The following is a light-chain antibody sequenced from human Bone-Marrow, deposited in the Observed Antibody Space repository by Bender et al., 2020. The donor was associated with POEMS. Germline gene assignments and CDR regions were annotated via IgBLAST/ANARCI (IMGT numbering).Light chain of an antibody. CDR2: EVS. V-gene: IGLV1-40*03. J-gene: IGLJ2*01. CDR1: SSNIGAGYD. Sequence: QSVLTQPPSVSGAPGQTVTISCTGSSSNIGAGYDVHWYQQHPDQAPKLLIYEVSHRPSGVSTRFSGSKSGDAASLTISGLQAEDEADYYCCSYAGTFVVFGGGTKVTVL. CDR3: CSYAGTFVV.